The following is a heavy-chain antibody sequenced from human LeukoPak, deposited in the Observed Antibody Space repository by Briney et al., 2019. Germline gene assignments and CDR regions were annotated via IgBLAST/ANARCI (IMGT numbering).Heavy chain of an antibody. CDR3: ARFAYGSDYFPGHY. J-gene: IGHJ4*02. Sequence: GESLKISCKGSGYTFPNYLLGWVRQMPGKGLEWMGIIYPGDSKTRYSPSFQGQVTISADKSISTAYLQWSSLKASDTAMYYCARFAYGSDYFPGHYWGQGTLVTVSS. CDR1: GYTFPNYL. V-gene: IGHV5-51*01. CDR2: IYPGDSKT. D-gene: IGHD3-22*01.